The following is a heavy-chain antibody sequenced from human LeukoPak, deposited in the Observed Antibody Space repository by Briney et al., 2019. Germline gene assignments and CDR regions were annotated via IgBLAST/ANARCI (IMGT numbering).Heavy chain of an antibody. D-gene: IGHD5-18*01. Sequence: GGSLRLSCAASGFTFSAFGMHWVRQAPGKGLEWVAVISYDGSYEYFADSVKGRFTISRDNSKNTLYLQINSLRAEDTAMYYCAKEENTAANSWGQGTLVTVSS. CDR1: GFTFSAFG. CDR3: AKEENTAANS. J-gene: IGHJ4*02. V-gene: IGHV3-30*18. CDR2: ISYDGSYE.